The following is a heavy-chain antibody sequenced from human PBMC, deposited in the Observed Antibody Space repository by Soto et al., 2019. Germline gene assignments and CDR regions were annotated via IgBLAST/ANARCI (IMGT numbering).Heavy chain of an antibody. J-gene: IGHJ4*02. CDR1: GFTFNNYA. CDR2: ISAGGGST. CDR3: AKLMTPTWRGCFDY. D-gene: IGHD3-16*01. V-gene: IGHV3-23*01. Sequence: EVQLLESGGGLVQPGGSLRLSCAASGFTFNNYAMIWVRQAPGKGLEWVSVISAGGGSTDYADSVKGRFTISRDNSKNTLYLQMNSLRAEDTAVYYCAKLMTPTWRGCFDYWGQGTLVTVSS.